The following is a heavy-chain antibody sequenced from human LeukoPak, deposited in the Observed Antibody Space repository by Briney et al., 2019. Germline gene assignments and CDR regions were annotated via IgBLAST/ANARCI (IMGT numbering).Heavy chain of an antibody. CDR1: GGSISSYY. V-gene: IGHV4-59*01. CDR2: IYYSGST. Sequence: SETLSLTCTVSGGSISSYYWSWIRQPPGKGLEWIGYIYYSGSTNYNPSLKSRVTISVDTSKNQFSLKLSSVTAADTAVYYCARWGYYDSSGYLWGQGTLVTVSS. CDR3: ARWGYYDSSGYL. D-gene: IGHD3-22*01. J-gene: IGHJ5*02.